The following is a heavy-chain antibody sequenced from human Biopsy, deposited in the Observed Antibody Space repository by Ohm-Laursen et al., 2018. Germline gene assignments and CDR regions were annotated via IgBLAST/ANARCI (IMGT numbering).Heavy chain of an antibody. Sequence: GASVKVSCKTSGYNFISYSINWVRQAPGQGLEWMGWIRPLNGDTKYGQKFQDRVTTTTDTSTSTVYMELTSLRSDDTAVYYCARGEVTFGELIVSLDSWGQGTLVTVSS. V-gene: IGHV1-18*01. D-gene: IGHD3-16*02. CDR3: ARGEVTFGELIVSLDS. CDR2: IRPLNGDT. CDR1: GYNFISYS. J-gene: IGHJ4*02.